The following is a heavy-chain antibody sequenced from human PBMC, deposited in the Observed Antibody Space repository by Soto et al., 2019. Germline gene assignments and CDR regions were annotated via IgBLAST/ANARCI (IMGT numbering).Heavy chain of an antibody. CDR1: GFTFSSYA. D-gene: IGHD3-9*01. V-gene: IGHV3-23*01. CDR3: AHFDWFIDY. Sequence: EVQLLESGGGLVQPGGSLRLSCAASGFTFSSYAMSWVRQAPGKGLEWVSAISGSGASTYYADSVKGRFTISRDNSKNALDLQMNSLRAEDTAVYYCAHFDWFIDYWGQGTLVTVSS. CDR2: ISGSGAST. J-gene: IGHJ4*02.